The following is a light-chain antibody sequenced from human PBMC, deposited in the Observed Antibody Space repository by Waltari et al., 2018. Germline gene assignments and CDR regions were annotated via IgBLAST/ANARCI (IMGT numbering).Light chain of an antibody. J-gene: IGKJ5*01. CDR1: QSISSW. V-gene: IGKV1-5*03. CDR2: KAS. Sequence: DIQMTQSPSTLSASVGDRVTITCLASQSISSWLAWYQQKPGKAPNLLIYKASTLESGVPSRFSGSGSGTEFTLTISSLQPDDFATYYCQQYENYPITFGQGTRLEIK. CDR3: QQYENYPIT.